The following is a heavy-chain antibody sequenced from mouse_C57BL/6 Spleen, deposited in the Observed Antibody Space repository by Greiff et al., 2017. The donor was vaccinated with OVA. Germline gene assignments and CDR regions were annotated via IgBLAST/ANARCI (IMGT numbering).Heavy chain of an antibody. J-gene: IGHJ4*01. D-gene: IGHD1-1*01. Sequence: EVKLMESGGGLVKPGGSLKLSCAASGFTFSDSGMHWVRQAPEKGLEWVAYISSGSSTIYYADTVKGRFTISRDNAKNTLFRQMTSLRSEDTAMYYCARAADYYGYAMDYWGQGTSVTVSS. CDR3: ARAADYYGYAMDY. CDR1: GFTFSDSG. V-gene: IGHV5-17*01. CDR2: ISSGSSTI.